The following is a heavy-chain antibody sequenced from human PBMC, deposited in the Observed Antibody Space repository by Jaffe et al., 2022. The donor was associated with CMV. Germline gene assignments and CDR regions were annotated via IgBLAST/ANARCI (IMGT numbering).Heavy chain of an antibody. CDR3: ASPRGSPSHRAFDI. J-gene: IGHJ3*02. CDR2: IYYSGTT. CDR1: GGSITSSSYY. Sequence: QLQLQESGPGLVKPSETLSLTCTVSGGSITSSSYYWGWVRQPPGKGLEWIGTIYYSGTTYYNPSLKSRVTISVDTSKSQFSLKLSSVTAADTAVYYCASPRGSPSHRAFDIWGQGTMVIVSS. V-gene: IGHV4-39*01. D-gene: IGHD3-10*01.